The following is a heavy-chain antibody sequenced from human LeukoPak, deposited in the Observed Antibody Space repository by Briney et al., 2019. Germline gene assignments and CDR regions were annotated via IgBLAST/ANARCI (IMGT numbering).Heavy chain of an antibody. CDR1: GGSISSGSYY. D-gene: IGHD3-10*01. J-gene: IGHJ5*02. V-gene: IGHV4-61*02. CDR2: IYTSGST. Sequence: PSQTLSLTCTVSGGSISSGSYYWSWIRQPAGKGLEWIGRIYTSGSTNYNPSLKSRVTISVDTSKNQFSLKLSSVTAADTAVYYCARSPYASNWFDPWGQGTLVTVSS. CDR3: ARSPYASNWFDP.